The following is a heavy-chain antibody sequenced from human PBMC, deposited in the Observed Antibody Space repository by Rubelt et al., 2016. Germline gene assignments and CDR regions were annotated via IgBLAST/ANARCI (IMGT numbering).Heavy chain of an antibody. Sequence: RSLRLSCAASGFTFSSYAMHWVRQAPGKGLEWVAVISYDGSNKYYADSVKGRFTISRDNSKNTLYLQMNSLRAEDTAVYYCARAYTSLVVVPDDYYYGMDVWGQGTTVTVSS. J-gene: IGHJ6*02. CDR1: GFTFSSYA. CDR2: ISYDGSNK. CDR3: ARAYTSLVVVPDDYYYGMDV. V-gene: IGHV3-30*04. D-gene: IGHD2-2*01.